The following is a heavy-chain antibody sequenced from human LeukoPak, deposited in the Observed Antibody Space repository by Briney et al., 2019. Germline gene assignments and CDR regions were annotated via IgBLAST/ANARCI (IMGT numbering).Heavy chain of an antibody. CDR1: GGSISSSSYY. D-gene: IGHD1-26*01. J-gene: IGHJ4*02. CDR3: ARLSPYSGSSDFDY. CDR2: IYYSGST. Sequence: SETLSLTCTVSGGSISSSSYYWGWIRQPPGKGLEWIGSIYYSGSTYYNPSLKSRVTISVDTSKNQFSLKLSSVTAADTAVYYCARLSPYSGSSDFDYWGQGTLVTVSP. V-gene: IGHV4-39*01.